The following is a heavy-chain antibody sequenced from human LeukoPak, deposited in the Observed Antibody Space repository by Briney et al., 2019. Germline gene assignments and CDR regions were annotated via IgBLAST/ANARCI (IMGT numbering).Heavy chain of an antibody. V-gene: IGHV1-2*02. CDR1: GYTFTGYY. CDR3: AIAYCGGDCYSEWDYFDY. Sequence: ASVKVSCKASGYTFTGYYMHWVRQAPGQGLEWMGWINPNSGGTNYAQKLQGRVTMTTDTSTSTAYMELRSLRSDDTAVYYCAIAYCGGDCYSEWDYFDYWGQGTLVTVSS. CDR2: INPNSGGT. D-gene: IGHD2-21*02. J-gene: IGHJ4*02.